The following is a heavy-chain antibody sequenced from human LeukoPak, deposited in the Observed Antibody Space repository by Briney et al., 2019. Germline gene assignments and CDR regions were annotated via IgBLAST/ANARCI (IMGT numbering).Heavy chain of an antibody. J-gene: IGHJ4*02. CDR3: ARDLSLYSSGWLGY. CDR2: ISNSGSSI. V-gene: IGHV3-11*04. D-gene: IGHD6-19*01. CDR1: GFTFSDSY. Sequence: GGSLRLSCAASGFTFSDSYMTWIRQAPGKGLEWVSYISNSGSSIYYADSVKGRFTTSRDNAKSSLYLQMNSLRAEDTAVYYCARDLSLYSSGWLGYWGQGTLVTVSS.